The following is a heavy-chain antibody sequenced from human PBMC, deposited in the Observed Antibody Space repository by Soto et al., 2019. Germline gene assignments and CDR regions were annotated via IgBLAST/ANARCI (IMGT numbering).Heavy chain of an antibody. D-gene: IGHD6-19*01. V-gene: IGHV3-48*01. CDR3: GRVFEQCRVSYSYGRDV. J-gene: IGHJ6*02. CDR1: GFTFSSYS. Sequence: EVQLVESGGGLVQPGGSLRLSCAASGFTFSSYSMNWVRQAPGKGLEWVSYIRSSSSTIYYADSVKGRFTISRDNAKNSLYLKVNGWGAEDTAVYYCGRVFEQCRVSYSYGRDVWAQGTTAPASS. CDR2: IRSSSSTI.